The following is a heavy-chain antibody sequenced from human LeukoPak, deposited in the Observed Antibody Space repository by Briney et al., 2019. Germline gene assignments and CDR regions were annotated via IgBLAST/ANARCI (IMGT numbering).Heavy chain of an antibody. CDR1: GDSISSFY. Sequence: PSETLSLTRTVSGDSISSFYWSWIRRPPGKGLEWIGYIYYSGSTNYNPSLKSRVAISVDTSKNQFSLKLSSVTAADTAVYYCAREVVAAAGTVDYWGQGTLVTVSS. CDR2: IYYSGST. CDR3: AREVVAAAGTVDY. D-gene: IGHD6-13*01. J-gene: IGHJ4*02. V-gene: IGHV4-59*01.